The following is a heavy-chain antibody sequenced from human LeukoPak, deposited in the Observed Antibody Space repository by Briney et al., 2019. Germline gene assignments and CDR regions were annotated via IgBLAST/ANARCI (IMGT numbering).Heavy chain of an antibody. CDR1: GGSFSGYY. V-gene: IGHV4-34*01. CDR3: ARETVVLRYFDWLHQPGEAFDI. D-gene: IGHD3-9*01. Sequence: KASETLSLTCAVYGGSFSGYYWSWIRQPPGKGLEWIGEINHSGSTNYNPSLKSRVTISVDTSKNQFSLKLSSVTAADTAVYYCARETVVLRYFDWLHQPGEAFDIWGQGTMVTVSS. CDR2: INHSGST. J-gene: IGHJ3*02.